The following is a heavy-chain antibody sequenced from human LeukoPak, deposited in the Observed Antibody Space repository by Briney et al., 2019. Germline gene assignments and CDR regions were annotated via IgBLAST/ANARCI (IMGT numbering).Heavy chain of an antibody. CDR1: GFTFRSDA. CDR3: AKDLATKYTLHY. V-gene: IGHV3-30*18. Sequence: GRSLRLSCAASGFTFRSDAMHSVRQAPGKGLEWVAFIPFDGNIKYFADSVKGRFTISRDNSKNTVYLQMNSLRAEDTAVYYCAKDLATKYTLHYWGQGTLVTVSS. J-gene: IGHJ4*02. CDR2: IPFDGNIK. D-gene: IGHD6-6*01.